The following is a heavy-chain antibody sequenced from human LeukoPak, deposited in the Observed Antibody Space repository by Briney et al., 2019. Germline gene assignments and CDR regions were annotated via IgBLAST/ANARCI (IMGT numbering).Heavy chain of an antibody. CDR2: IRYSGSRK. Sequence: GGSLRLSCVASGFVFDNYGMDWVRQAPGLGLEWVAFIRYSGSRKYYADSVKGRFTISRDNAKNSLYLQMNSLRAEDTAVYYCARDRYNYGYAFDYWGQGTLVTVSS. CDR1: GFVFDNYG. D-gene: IGHD5-18*01. CDR3: ARDRYNYGYAFDY. V-gene: IGHV3-30*02. J-gene: IGHJ4*02.